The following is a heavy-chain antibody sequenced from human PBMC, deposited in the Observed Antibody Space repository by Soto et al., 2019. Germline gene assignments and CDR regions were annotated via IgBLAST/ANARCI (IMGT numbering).Heavy chain of an antibody. D-gene: IGHD6-13*01. V-gene: IGHV2-5*02. CDR3: VHRAGMGGNSWLPGH. J-gene: IGHJ4*02. Sequence: QITLKESGPTLVKPTQTLTLTCTFSGFSLSTSEVGVGWIRQPPGKALEWLALLYWDDDKRYNPSLKSRLTITKDTSKNQVVRTLTNMAPVDTATYYCVHRAGMGGNSWLPGHWGQGAMVTVS. CDR1: GFSLSTSEVG. CDR2: LYWDDDK.